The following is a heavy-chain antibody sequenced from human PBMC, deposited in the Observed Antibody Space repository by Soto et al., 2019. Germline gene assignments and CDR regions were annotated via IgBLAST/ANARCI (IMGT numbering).Heavy chain of an antibody. D-gene: IGHD2-2*01. J-gene: IGHJ6*02. V-gene: IGHV3-21*01. Sequence: PGGSLRLSCAASGFTFSSYSMNWVRQAPGKGLEWVSSISSSSSYIYYADSVKGRFTISRDNAKNSLYLQMNSLRAEDTAVYYCARDRDIVLVPAAMKYGMDVWGQGTTVTVSS. CDR1: GFTFSSYS. CDR3: ARDRDIVLVPAAMKYGMDV. CDR2: ISSSSSYI.